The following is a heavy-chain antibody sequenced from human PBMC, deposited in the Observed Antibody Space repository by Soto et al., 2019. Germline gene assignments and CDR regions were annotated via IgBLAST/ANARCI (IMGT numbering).Heavy chain of an antibody. V-gene: IGHV1-69*01. J-gene: IGHJ6*02. CDR3: ARVSHPPALSGGIMPWDV. Sequence: QVQLVQSGAEVKKPGPSVKVSCKASGGTFSSYAVSWVRQAPGQGLEWMGGIIPIFGTVIYAQQFQGRVTITADESTKTAYMELRSLRFEDTAVYYCARVSHPPALSGGIMPWDVWGQGTTVTVSS. CDR2: IIPIFGTV. D-gene: IGHD3-16*01. CDR1: GGTFSSYA.